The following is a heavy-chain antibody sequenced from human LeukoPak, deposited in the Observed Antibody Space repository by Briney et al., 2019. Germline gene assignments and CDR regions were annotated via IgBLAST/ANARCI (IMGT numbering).Heavy chain of an antibody. CDR2: IKQYGSEK. Sequence: GGSLRLSCAPSGFTFSSYWMSWVRQARGKGLEGVANIKQYGSEKYYVDAVKGRFTIPRDNHKNSLYLKMNSLRAEDTAVYYCARDGSYSGSYFDYWGQGTLVTVSS. V-gene: IGHV3-7*01. J-gene: IGHJ4*02. CDR3: ARDGSYSGSYFDY. D-gene: IGHD1-26*01. CDR1: GFTFSSYW.